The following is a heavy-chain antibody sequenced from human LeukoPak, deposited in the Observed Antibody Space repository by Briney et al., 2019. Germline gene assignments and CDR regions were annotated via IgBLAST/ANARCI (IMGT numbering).Heavy chain of an antibody. J-gene: IGHJ3*02. CDR1: GYTFTAYY. D-gene: IGHD5-24*01. CDR3: ARSDQQMAYDAFDI. V-gene: IGHV1-2*02. Sequence: ASVKVSCKASGYTFTAYYMHWVRQAPGQGLDWMGWINCNSGGTKYAQIFQGRVTMTRDTSFSTAYMELSRLRSDDTAVYYCARSDQQMAYDAFDIWGQGTVVTVSS. CDR2: INCNSGGT.